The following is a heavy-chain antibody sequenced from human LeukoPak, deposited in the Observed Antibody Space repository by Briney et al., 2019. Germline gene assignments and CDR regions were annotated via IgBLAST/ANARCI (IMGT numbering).Heavy chain of an antibody. Sequence: ASETLSLTCTVSGGSISSGSYYWSWIRQPAGKGLEWIGRIYTSGSTNYNPSLKSRVTMSVDTSKNQFSLNLSSVTAADTAVYYCAKRGTVTTFGHCDYWGQGTLVTVSS. CDR3: AKRGTVTTFGHCDY. CDR1: GGSISSGSYY. D-gene: IGHD4-17*01. J-gene: IGHJ4*02. CDR2: IYTSGST. V-gene: IGHV4-61*02.